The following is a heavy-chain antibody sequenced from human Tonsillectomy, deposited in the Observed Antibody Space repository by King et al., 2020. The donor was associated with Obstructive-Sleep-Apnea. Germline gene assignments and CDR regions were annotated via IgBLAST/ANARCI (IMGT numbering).Heavy chain of an antibody. CDR3: VKDKNSGWYVDYFDY. Sequence: VQLVESGGGLVQPGRSLRLSCAASGFTFDDYAMHWVRQAPGKGLEWDSGINWNSESMSYADSVKGRLTISRDNAKNSLYLQVNSLRAEDTALYYCVKDKNSGWYVDYFDYWGQGTLVTVSS. J-gene: IGHJ4*02. V-gene: IGHV3-9*01. CDR2: INWNSESM. CDR1: GFTFDDYA. D-gene: IGHD6-19*01.